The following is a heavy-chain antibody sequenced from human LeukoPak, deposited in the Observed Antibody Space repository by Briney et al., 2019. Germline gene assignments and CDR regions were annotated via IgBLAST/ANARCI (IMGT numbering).Heavy chain of an antibody. V-gene: IGHV3-9*01. Sequence: GGSLRLSCAASGFTFDDYAMHWVRQAPGKGLEWVSGISWDSGTIGYADSVKGRFTISRDNAKNSLYLQMSNLRAEDTAVYFCARGGGLDVWGQGATVTVSS. CDR2: ISWDSGTI. J-gene: IGHJ6*02. CDR1: GFTFDDYA. CDR3: ARGGGLDV. D-gene: IGHD3-16*01.